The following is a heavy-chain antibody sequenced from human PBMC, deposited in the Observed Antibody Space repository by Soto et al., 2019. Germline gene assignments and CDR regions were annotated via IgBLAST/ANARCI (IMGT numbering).Heavy chain of an antibody. CDR3: ARTASAGTLNWFDP. Sequence: ASVKVSCKASGYTIINFDISWARQAAGQGLEWLGWMNPGSGKTGYASKFQGRVAMTRDASTGTSHLELSSLTSDDTAVYYCARTASAGTLNWFDPWGQGTLVTVSS. V-gene: IGHV1-8*02. J-gene: IGHJ5*02. CDR2: MNPGSGKT. D-gene: IGHD6-13*01. CDR1: GYTIINFD.